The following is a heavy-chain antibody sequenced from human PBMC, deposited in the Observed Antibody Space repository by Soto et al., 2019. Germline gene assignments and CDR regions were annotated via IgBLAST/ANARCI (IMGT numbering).Heavy chain of an antibody. CDR3: ARFAVSPLGYCSGGSCYYFDY. Sequence: SVKVSCKASGGTFSSYAISWVRQAPGQGLEWMGGIIPIFGTANYAQKFQGRVTITADESTSTAYMELSSLRSEDTAVYYCARFAVSPLGYCSGGSCYYFDYWGQGTLVTSPQ. J-gene: IGHJ4*02. CDR2: IIPIFGTA. V-gene: IGHV1-69*13. CDR1: GGTFSSYA. D-gene: IGHD2-15*01.